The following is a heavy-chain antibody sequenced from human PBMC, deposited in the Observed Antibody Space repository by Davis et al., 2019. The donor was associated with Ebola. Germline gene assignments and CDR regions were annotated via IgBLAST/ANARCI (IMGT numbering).Heavy chain of an antibody. J-gene: IGHJ5*02. D-gene: IGHD3-16*02. CDR2: IYPADSDT. V-gene: IGHV5-51*01. CDR3: ARGFGYYDYIWGSYRPVGWFDP. Sequence: GESLKISCKGFGYSFTNYWIGWVRQMPGRGLEWVGIIYPADSDTRYSPSFQGQVTISADKSISTAYLQWSSLKASDTAIYYCARGFGYYDYIWGSYRPVGWFDPWGQGTLVTVSS. CDR1: GYSFTNYW.